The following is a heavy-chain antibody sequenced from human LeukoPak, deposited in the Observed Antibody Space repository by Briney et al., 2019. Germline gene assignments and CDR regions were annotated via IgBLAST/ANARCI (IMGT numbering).Heavy chain of an antibody. J-gene: IGHJ4*02. CDR3: ARRLVGATELDFDY. Sequence: LRLSCAASGFTFSSYAMSWVRQPPGKGLEWIGFIYHSGRTYYNPSLKSRVTISVDKSMNQFSLKLTSVTAADTAVYYCARRLVGATELDFDYWGQGTLVTVSS. D-gene: IGHD1-26*01. V-gene: IGHV4-30-2*05. CDR1: GFTFSSYA. CDR2: IYHSGRT.